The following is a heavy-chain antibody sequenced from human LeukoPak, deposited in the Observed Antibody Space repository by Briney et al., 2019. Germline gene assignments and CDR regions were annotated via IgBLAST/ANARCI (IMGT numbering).Heavy chain of an antibody. J-gene: IGHJ4*02. Sequence: PSETLSLTCTVSGGSISSSSYYWGWIRQPPGKGLEWIGSIYYSGSTYYNPSLKSRVAISVDTSKNQFSLKLSSVTAADTAVYYCARVRRGGYYDSSGYSLFDYWGQGTLVTVSS. D-gene: IGHD3-22*01. CDR2: IYYSGST. CDR3: ARVRRGGYYDSSGYSLFDY. V-gene: IGHV4-39*07. CDR1: GGSISSSSYY.